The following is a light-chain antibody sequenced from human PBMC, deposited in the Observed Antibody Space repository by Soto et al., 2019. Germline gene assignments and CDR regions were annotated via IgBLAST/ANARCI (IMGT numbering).Light chain of an antibody. Sequence: EIVLTQSPGTLSLSPGERATLSCRASQSVSSSYLAWYQQKPGQAPRLLIYGASSRATGIPDRFSGSGSGTDFTLTISRLEPEAFAVYYCQQYGSSPEYTFGQGTKVDIK. V-gene: IGKV3-20*01. CDR3: QQYGSSPEYT. CDR2: GAS. J-gene: IGKJ2*01. CDR1: QSVSSSY.